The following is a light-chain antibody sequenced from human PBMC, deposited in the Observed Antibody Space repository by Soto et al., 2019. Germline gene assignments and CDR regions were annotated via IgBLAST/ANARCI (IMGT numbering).Light chain of an antibody. CDR3: QHTAT. V-gene: IGKV1-39*01. CDR1: QSISNS. J-gene: IGKJ4*01. Sequence: IQITQSPSSLSSSVGDRVTITCRASQSISNSLNWYQQKSGKAPKLLIYAASNLQSGVPSRFSGSGSGTDFTLTISSLQPEDFATYYCQHTATFGGGTKVDIK. CDR2: AAS.